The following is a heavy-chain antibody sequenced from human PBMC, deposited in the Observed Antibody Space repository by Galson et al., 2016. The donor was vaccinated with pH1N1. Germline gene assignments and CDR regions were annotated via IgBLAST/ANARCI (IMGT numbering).Heavy chain of an antibody. CDR3: ARGVIDYDFWSGYQDHAAFDI. V-gene: IGHV6-1*01. CDR2: TYYRSKWYN. Sequence: GDSVSSNSATWNWIRQSPSRGLEWLGRTYYRSKWYNDYAESVKSRIIISPDTSKNQLSLQLNSVTPADTAVYYCARGVIDYDFWSGYQDHAAFDIWGQGTMVIVSS. J-gene: IGHJ3*02. D-gene: IGHD3-3*01. CDR1: GDSVSSNSAT.